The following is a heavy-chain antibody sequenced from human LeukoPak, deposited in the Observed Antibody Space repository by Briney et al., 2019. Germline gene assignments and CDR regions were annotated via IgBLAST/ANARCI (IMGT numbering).Heavy chain of an antibody. Sequence: ASVRVSCKASGDTFTGYYMHWVRQAPGQGLEWMGWINPNSGGTNYAQKFQGRVTLTRDTSISTAYMELTRLRSDDTAVYYCARGGIRGLITGTTDYWGQGTLVTVSS. CDR2: INPNSGGT. D-gene: IGHD1-20*01. CDR1: GDTFTGYY. J-gene: IGHJ4*02. CDR3: ARGGIRGLITGTTDY. V-gene: IGHV1-2*02.